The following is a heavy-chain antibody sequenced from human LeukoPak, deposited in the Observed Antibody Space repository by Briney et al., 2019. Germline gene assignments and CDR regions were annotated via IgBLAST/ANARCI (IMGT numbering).Heavy chain of an antibody. CDR1: GGSISSYY. CDR3: ARLAYYDSSGYYYRH. V-gene: IGHV4-4*07. Sequence: SETLSLTCTVSGGSISSYYWSWVRQPAGKGLEWIGRIYTSGNTNYNTSLKGRVTMSVDTSKNQFSLKLSSVTAADTAVYYCARLAYYDSSGYYYRHWGQGTLVTVSS. J-gene: IGHJ1*01. D-gene: IGHD3-22*01. CDR2: IYTSGNT.